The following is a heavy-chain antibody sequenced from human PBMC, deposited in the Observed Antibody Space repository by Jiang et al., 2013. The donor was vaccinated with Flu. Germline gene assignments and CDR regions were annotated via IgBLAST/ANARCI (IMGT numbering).Heavy chain of an antibody. CDR3: ARHTWGDSAAAADN. CDR1: GGSISSSSL. D-gene: IGHD2-2*01. CDR2: IYHGGST. Sequence: SLTCAVSGGSISSSSLWGWGPASPHGKGAWSGIAEIYHGGSTAYNPSLKSRVSISLDQSKNQFSLELTSVTAADTAMYYCARHTWGDSAAAADNWGQGTLVTVSS. J-gene: IGHJ4*02. V-gene: IGHV4-4*02.